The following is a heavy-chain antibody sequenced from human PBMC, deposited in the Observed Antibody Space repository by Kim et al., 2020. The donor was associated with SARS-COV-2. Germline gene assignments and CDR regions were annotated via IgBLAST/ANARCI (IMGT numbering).Heavy chain of an antibody. J-gene: IGHJ3*02. D-gene: IGHD6-19*01. CDR2: ISSSGATI. CDR3: ARDQGIAVAGDAFNI. Sequence: GGSLRLSCATSGFTFSSYEMNWVRQAPGKGLEWVSYISSSGATIYYADSVKGRFTISRDNAKNSLYLQMDSLRAEDTAVYYCARDQGIAVAGDAFNIWGQGTVVTVSS. CDR1: GFTFSSYE. V-gene: IGHV3-48*03.